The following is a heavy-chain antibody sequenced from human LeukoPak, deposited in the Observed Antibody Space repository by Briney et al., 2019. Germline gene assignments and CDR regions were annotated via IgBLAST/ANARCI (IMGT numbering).Heavy chain of an antibody. Sequence: GSLRLSCAASGFTFSSYEMNWVRQAPGKGLEWIGEINHSGSTNYNPSLKSRVTISVDTSKNQFSLKLSSVTAADTAVYYCARGYDSSGYLTSNYNWFDPWGQGTLVTVSS. CDR2: INHSGST. V-gene: IGHV4-34*01. D-gene: IGHD3-22*01. J-gene: IGHJ5*02. CDR1: GFTFSSYE. CDR3: ARGYDSSGYLTSNYNWFDP.